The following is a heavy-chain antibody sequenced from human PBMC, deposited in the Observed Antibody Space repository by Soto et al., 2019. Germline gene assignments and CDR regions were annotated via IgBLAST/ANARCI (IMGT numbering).Heavy chain of an antibody. D-gene: IGHD3-10*01. CDR1: GGSFSGYY. CDR2: IKHSGGT. CDR3: ARTYYYRSGTYFAWFDP. V-gene: IGHV4-34*01. Sequence: SETLSLTCDVYGGSFSGYYWSWIRQSSGKGLEWIGQIKHSGGTNYNPLLKSRVTISVDTPRNQFSLKLSSVTAADTAVYFCARTYYYRSGTYFAWFDPWGQGTLVTVS. J-gene: IGHJ5*02.